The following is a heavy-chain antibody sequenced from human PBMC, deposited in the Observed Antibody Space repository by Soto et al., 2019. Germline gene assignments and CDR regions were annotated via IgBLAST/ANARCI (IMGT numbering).Heavy chain of an antibody. V-gene: IGHV3-30*18. Sequence: QVQLVESGGGVVQPGRSLRLSCAASGFTFSSYGMHWVRQAPCKGLEWVAVISYDVSHKNYADSVKGRFTISRDNSKNTLYLQMSSLRAEDTAVYYCTKVNADDYVFEYWGQGALVTVSS. CDR2: ISYDVSHK. CDR1: GFTFSSYG. J-gene: IGHJ4*02. D-gene: IGHD4-17*01. CDR3: TKVNADDYVFEY.